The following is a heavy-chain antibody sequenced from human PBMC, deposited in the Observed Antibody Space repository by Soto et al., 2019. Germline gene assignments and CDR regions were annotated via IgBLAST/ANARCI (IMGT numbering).Heavy chain of an antibody. V-gene: IGHV1-69*01. CDR3: ALAPNSNLQLPRY. Sequence: KISCKDSGGSFHSSAINWLPQAPGHGIEWMGGMTPISDSLHYAQTFQGRATVTAAEYTTTASMEGNCLTPADKAVLSCALAPNSNLQLPRYWGQGTLVTVSS. J-gene: IGHJ4*02. CDR1: GGSFHSSA. CDR2: MTPISDSL. D-gene: IGHD1-1*01.